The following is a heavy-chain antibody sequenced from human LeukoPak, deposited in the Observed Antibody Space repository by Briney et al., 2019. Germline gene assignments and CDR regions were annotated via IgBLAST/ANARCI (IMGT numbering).Heavy chain of an antibody. J-gene: IGHJ4*02. CDR3: ARGQFAFGLFVY. CDR2: IYSGGST. Sequence: GGSLRLSCAASGFTVSSNYMSWVRQAPGKGLEWVSVIYSGGSTYYADSVKGRFTISRDSSKNTLYLQMHSLRAEDTAVYYCARGQFAFGLFVYGGQGTLVTVSS. V-gene: IGHV3-53*01. CDR1: GFTVSSNY. D-gene: IGHD3-3*01.